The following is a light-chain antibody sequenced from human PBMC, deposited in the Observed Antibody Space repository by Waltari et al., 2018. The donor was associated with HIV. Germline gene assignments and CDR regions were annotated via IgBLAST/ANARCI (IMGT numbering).Light chain of an antibody. V-gene: IGLV1-40*01. CDR1: SSNIGAGFD. J-gene: IGLJ1*01. CDR2: GNN. Sequence: QSVLTQPPSLSGAPGPRVLLSCTGRSSNIGAGFDVHWYQQLPGTAPKLLIYGNNNRPSGVPDRFSGSKSGTSASLANTGLQAEDEADYYCQSYDSSLNTYVFGSGTKVTVL. CDR3: QSYDSSLNTYV.